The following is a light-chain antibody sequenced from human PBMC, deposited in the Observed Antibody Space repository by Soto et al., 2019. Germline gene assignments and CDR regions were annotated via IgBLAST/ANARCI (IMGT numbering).Light chain of an antibody. CDR2: DAS. V-gene: IGKV1-39*01. J-gene: IGKJ4*01. CDR3: HQSSSTPLN. CDR1: QSVFNH. Sequence: DVQMTQSPSSLSASVGDSVTITCRASQSVFNHLSWFQQRPGKGPKLLIYDASSLHAGVPSRFSGSGYGTDFTLTISTVQTEDSAIYYCHQSSSTPLNFGGVKRVELK.